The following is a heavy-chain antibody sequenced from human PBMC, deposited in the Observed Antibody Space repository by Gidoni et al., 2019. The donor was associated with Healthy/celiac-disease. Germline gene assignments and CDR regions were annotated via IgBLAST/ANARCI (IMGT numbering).Heavy chain of an antibody. V-gene: IGHV1-2*02. Sequence: LQLVQSGAGVKKPGASVKVSCQASGYTLTGYYIPWVRQAPGQGLEWMGWINPNSGGTNYAQKFQGRVNMTRDTSISTAYMERSRLRSDDTAVYYCARDQGVWNYDGGYYYYGMDVWGQGTTVTVSS. D-gene: IGHD1-7*01. J-gene: IGHJ6*02. CDR3: ARDQGVWNYDGGYYYYGMDV. CDR2: INPNSGGT. CDR1: GYTLTGYY.